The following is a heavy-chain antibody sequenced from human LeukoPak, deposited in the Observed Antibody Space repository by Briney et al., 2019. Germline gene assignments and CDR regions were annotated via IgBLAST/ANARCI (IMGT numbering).Heavy chain of an antibody. CDR1: GFTFSSYS. CDR2: ISRSSIYI. J-gene: IGHJ4*02. CDR3: ARVWATVTTRGYYFDY. Sequence: GGSLRLSCAASGFTFSSYSMNWVRQAPGKGLEWVASISRSSIYIYYADSMKGRFSISRDNAKNSLYLQMNSLRAEDTAVYYCARVWATVTTRGYYFDYWGPGTLVTVSS. V-gene: IGHV3-21*01. D-gene: IGHD4-17*01.